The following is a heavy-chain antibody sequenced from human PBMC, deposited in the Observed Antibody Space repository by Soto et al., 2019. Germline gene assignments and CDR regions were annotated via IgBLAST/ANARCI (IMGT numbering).Heavy chain of an antibody. CDR1: GGSLSRYF. CDR3: AREAVKDDFWSGYYSPYYYYYLDV. Sequence: QVQLQESGPGLVKPSETLSLTCTVSGGSLSRYFWSWIRQPPGKGLEWIGYIYYSGSTNYNPSLKVPVTISVYTSKNQFSLSLRSATAADTAVYYCAREAVKDDFWSGYYSPYYYYYLDVWGKGTTGTVSS. D-gene: IGHD3-3*01. J-gene: IGHJ6*03. V-gene: IGHV4-59*01. CDR2: IYYSGST.